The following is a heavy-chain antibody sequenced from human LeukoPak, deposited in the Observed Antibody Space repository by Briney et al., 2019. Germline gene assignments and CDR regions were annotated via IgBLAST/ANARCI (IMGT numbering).Heavy chain of an antibody. CDR1: GFTFSTFT. Sequence: GGSLRLSCVVSGFTFSTFTMNWVRQAPGKGLEWVSCISSSSSYIYYADSVKGRFTISRDDAKNSLYLQMNSLRAEDTAVYYCARVWTGQWPPHYYYMDVWGKGTTVTISS. CDR3: ARVWTGQWPPHYYYMDV. J-gene: IGHJ6*03. V-gene: IGHV3-21*01. D-gene: IGHD6-19*01. CDR2: ISSSSSYI.